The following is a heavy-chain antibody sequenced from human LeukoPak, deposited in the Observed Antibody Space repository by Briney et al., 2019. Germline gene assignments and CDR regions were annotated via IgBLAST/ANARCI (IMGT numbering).Heavy chain of an antibody. V-gene: IGHV3-23*01. CDR1: GFTFSSYA. CDR3: ARMYYYDFYYFDY. D-gene: IGHD3-22*01. Sequence: GGSLRLSCAASGFTFSSYAMSWVRQAPGKGLEWVSAISGSGGSTYYADSVKGRFTISRDNSKNTLYLQMNSLRAEDTAVYYCARMYYYDFYYFDYWGQGTLVTVSS. CDR2: ISGSGGST. J-gene: IGHJ4*02.